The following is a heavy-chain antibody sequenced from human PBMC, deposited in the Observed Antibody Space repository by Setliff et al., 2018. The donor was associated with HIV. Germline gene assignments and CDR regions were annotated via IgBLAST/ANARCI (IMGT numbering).Heavy chain of an antibody. D-gene: IGHD5-18*01. CDR3: ARHEIGGYSYYFDY. J-gene: IGHJ4*02. Sequence: SETLSLTCTVSGDSISSYYWSWIRQPPGKGLEWIGYIYSTGSTNYNPSLKSRVTISVDTSKNQFSLKLTSVTAADTAVYYCARHEIGGYSYYFDYWGQGTLVTVSS. V-gene: IGHV4-4*09. CDR2: IYSTGST. CDR1: GDSISSYY.